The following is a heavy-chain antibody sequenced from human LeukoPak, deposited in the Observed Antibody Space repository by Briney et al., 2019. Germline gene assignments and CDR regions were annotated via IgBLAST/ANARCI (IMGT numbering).Heavy chain of an antibody. V-gene: IGHV1-24*01. CDR3: ARDGFLYRGGWFDP. J-gene: IGHJ5*02. CDR1: GYSLTEFS. Sequence: ASVKVSCKVSGYSLTEFSMHWVRQAPGKGLEWMGGFDPEDGSTIFAQRFQGRLTLTEDSSTDTAYMELSGLRSEDTAVYYCARDGFLYRGGWFDPWGQGTLVTVSS. D-gene: IGHD4-11*01. CDR2: FDPEDGST.